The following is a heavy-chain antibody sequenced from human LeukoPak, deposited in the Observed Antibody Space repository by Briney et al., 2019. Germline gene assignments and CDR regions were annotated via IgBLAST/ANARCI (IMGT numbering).Heavy chain of an antibody. V-gene: IGHV4-34*01. CDR1: GGSFSGYY. CDR2: INHSGST. CDR3: AREPSWFDP. J-gene: IGHJ5*02. Sequence: SETLSLTCAVYGGSFSGYYWSWIRQPPGKGLEWIGEINHSGSTNYNPSLKSRVTKSVDTSKNQFSLKLSSVTAADTAVYYCAREPSWFDPWGQGTLVTVSS.